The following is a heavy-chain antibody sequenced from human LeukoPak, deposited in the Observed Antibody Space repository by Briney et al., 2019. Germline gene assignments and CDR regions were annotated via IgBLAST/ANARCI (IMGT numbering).Heavy chain of an antibody. CDR1: GGTFSSYA. Sequence: AASVKVSCKASGGTFSSYAISWVRQAPGQGLEWMGRIIPILGIANYAQKFQGRVTITADKSTSTAYMELRSLRSDDTAVYYCARVYDSSGYPFDYWGQGTLVTVSS. D-gene: IGHD3-22*01. V-gene: IGHV1-69*04. CDR3: ARVYDSSGYPFDY. CDR2: IIPILGIA. J-gene: IGHJ4*02.